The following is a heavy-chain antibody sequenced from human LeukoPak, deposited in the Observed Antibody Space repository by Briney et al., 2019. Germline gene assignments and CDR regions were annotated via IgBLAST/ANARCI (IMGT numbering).Heavy chain of an antibody. J-gene: IGHJ4*02. CDR2: IYSAGST. Sequence: GGSLRLSCAASGFTVSSNYMSWVRQPPGKGLEWVSVIYSAGSTYYADSVKGRFTISRDNSKNTLYLQMNSLRAEDTAVYYCAREPSGTYWLDYWGQGTLVTVPS. CDR3: AREPSGTYWLDY. CDR1: GFTVSSNY. D-gene: IGHD1-26*01. V-gene: IGHV3-66*02.